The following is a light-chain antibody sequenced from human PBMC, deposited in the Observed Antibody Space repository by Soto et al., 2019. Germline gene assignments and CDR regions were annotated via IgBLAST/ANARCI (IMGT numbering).Light chain of an antibody. J-gene: IGLJ2*01. CDR2: EVN. V-gene: IGLV2-8*01. CDR1: STDVGEYNY. Sequence: QSDLTQPPSASGSPGQSVTIPCAGTSTDVGEYNYVSWYQQHPGKVPKLIIFEVNKRPSGVPDRFSGSKSGDTASLTVSGLQAEDEADYYCSSFVGAPVIFGGGTKLTVL. CDR3: SSFVGAPVI.